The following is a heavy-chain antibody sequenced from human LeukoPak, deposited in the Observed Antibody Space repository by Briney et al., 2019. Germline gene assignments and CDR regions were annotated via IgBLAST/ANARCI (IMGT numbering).Heavy chain of an antibody. D-gene: IGHD3-3*01. CDR1: GFTFSSYG. J-gene: IGHJ4*02. Sequence: PWGSLRLSCAASGFTFSSYGMHWVRQAPGKGLEWVAFIRYDGSNKYYADSVKGRFTISRDNSKNTLYLQMNSLRAEDTAVYYCAKDGVNHTLGLYFDYWGQGTLVTVSS. CDR3: AKDGVNHTLGLYFDY. V-gene: IGHV3-30*02. CDR2: IRYDGSNK.